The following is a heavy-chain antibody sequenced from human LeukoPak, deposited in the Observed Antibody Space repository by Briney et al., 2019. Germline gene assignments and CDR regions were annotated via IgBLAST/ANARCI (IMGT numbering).Heavy chain of an antibody. CDR3: ARGHYDSRGYFGGMDV. J-gene: IGHJ6*02. CDR2: IYSGGST. D-gene: IGHD3-22*01. V-gene: IGHV3-66*01. Sequence: GGSLRLSCAASGFTVSSNYMSWVRQAPGKGLEWVSAIYSGGSTFYADSVKGRFTISRDNSKNTLYLQMNSLRAEDTAVYYCARGHYDSRGYFGGMDVWGQGTTVTVSS. CDR1: GFTVSSNY.